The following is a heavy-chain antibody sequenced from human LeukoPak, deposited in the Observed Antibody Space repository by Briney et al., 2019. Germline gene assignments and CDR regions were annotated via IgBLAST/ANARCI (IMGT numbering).Heavy chain of an antibody. Sequence: PGGSLRLSCAASGFIFSAFGMTWVRQPPGKGLELVSAINSGGGVTYYADSVKGRFTISRDNSENTLFLQMDSLRAEDTAVYFCASSMGFWNAEFTSITDWGQGTQVTVSS. CDR2: INSGGGVT. CDR1: GFIFSAFG. V-gene: IGHV3-23*01. J-gene: IGHJ4*02. CDR3: ASSMGFWNAEFTSITD. D-gene: IGHD1-1*01.